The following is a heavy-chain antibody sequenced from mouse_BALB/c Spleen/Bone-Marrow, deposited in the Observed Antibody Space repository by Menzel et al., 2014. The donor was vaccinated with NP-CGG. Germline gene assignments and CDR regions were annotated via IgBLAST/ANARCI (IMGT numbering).Heavy chain of an antibody. Sequence: VTLKESGAELVKPGASVKLSCTASGFNIKDTYMHWVKQRPEQGLEWIGRIDPANGNTKYDPKFQGKATITADTSSNTAYLQLSSLTSEDTAVYYCARLYGNYLFYAMDYWGQGTSVTVSS. V-gene: IGHV14-3*02. J-gene: IGHJ4*01. D-gene: IGHD2-1*01. CDR2: IDPANGNT. CDR1: GFNIKDTY. CDR3: ARLYGNYLFYAMDY.